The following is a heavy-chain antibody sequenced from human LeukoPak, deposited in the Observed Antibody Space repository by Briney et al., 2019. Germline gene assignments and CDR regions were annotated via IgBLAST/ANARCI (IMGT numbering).Heavy chain of an antibody. Sequence: SETLSLTCAVYGGSFSGYYWSWIRQPPGKGLEWIGEINHSGSTNYNPSLKSRVTISVDTSKNQFSLKLSSVTAADTAVYYCARTGYSSGWYGNFDYWGQGTLVTVSS. CDR1: GGSFSGYY. CDR3: ARTGYSSGWYGNFDY. J-gene: IGHJ4*02. CDR2: INHSGST. V-gene: IGHV4-34*01. D-gene: IGHD6-19*01.